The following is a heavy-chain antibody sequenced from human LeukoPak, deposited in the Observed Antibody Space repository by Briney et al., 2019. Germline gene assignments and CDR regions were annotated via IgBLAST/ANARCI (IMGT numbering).Heavy chain of an antibody. V-gene: IGHV5-51*01. CDR2: TYPADSDT. Sequence: GESLKISCKGSGYSFTTYWIALVRQMPGKGLEWMGLTYPADSDTRYSPSFQGQVTISADKSISTAYLQWSSLKASDTAMYYCASGYSSSWDWFDPWGQGTLVTVSS. CDR1: GYSFTTYW. J-gene: IGHJ5*02. CDR3: ASGYSSSWDWFDP. D-gene: IGHD6-13*01.